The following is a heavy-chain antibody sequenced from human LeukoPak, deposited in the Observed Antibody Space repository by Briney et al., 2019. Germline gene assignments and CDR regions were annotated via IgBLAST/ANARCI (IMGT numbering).Heavy chain of an antibody. CDR2: IKQDGSEK. Sequence: GGSLRLSCAASGFTVSSYWMSWVRQAPGKGLEWVANIKQDGSEKYYVDSVKGRFTISRDNAKNSLYLQMNSLRAEDTALYYCAKGGDYYYYYMDVWGKGTTVTISS. CDR3: AKGGDYYYYYMDV. V-gene: IGHV3-7*03. J-gene: IGHJ6*03. CDR1: GFTVSSYW.